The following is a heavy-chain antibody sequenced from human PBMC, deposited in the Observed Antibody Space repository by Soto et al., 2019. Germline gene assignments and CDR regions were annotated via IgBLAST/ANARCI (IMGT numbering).Heavy chain of an antibody. D-gene: IGHD2-2*01. J-gene: IGHJ4*02. V-gene: IGHV3-23*01. Sequence: AGGSLRHSRAASGFTFSNYGMSWVRQAPGKGLEWVSAVSGSGGSTYYADSVKGRFTVSRDNSKNTLYLQMNSLRAEDTAIYYCAKDRSSTDFWGQGTLVTVSS. CDR3: AKDRSSTDF. CDR2: VSGSGGST. CDR1: GFTFSNYG.